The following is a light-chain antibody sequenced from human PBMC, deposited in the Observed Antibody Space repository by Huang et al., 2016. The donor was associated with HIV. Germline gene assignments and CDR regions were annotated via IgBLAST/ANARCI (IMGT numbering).Light chain of an antibody. CDR1: QSLSTSY. J-gene: IGKJ2*01. CDR2: GAS. CDR3: QQYGTSPYT. V-gene: IGKV3-20*01. Sequence: EVVLTQSPDTLSSSPGERVTVSCRASQSLSTSYIAWYQQRPGQAPGLLIYGASTRATDISDRFSGSGSGTDFTLTINRLEPADFAMYYCQQYGTSPYTFGQGTNLEIK.